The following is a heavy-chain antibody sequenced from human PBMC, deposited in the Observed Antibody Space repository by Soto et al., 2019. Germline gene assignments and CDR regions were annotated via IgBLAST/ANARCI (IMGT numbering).Heavy chain of an antibody. V-gene: IGHV3-48*01. CDR3: ARDPPYCSGGSCYPAGYMDV. D-gene: IGHD2-15*01. CDR1: GFTFSSYS. CDR2: ISSSSSTI. Sequence: GGSLRLSCAASGFTFSSYSMNWVRQAPGKGLEWVSYISSSSSTIYYADSVKGRFTISRDNAKNSLYLQMNSLRAEDTAVCYCARDPPYCSGGSCYPAGYMDVWGKGTTLTVSS. J-gene: IGHJ6*03.